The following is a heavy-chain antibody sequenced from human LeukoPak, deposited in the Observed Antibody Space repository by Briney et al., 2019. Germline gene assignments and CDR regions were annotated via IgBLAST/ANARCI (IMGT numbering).Heavy chain of an antibody. CDR1: GGSISSYY. Sequence: SETLSLTCTVSGGSISSYYWSWIRQPPGKGLEWIWYIYYSGSTNYNPSLKSRVTISVDTPKNQFSLKLSSVTAADTAVYYCARAYTTVTTPPYFDYWGQGTLVTVSS. CDR2: IYYSGST. CDR3: ARAYTTVTTPPYFDY. D-gene: IGHD4-17*01. V-gene: IGHV4-59*08. J-gene: IGHJ4*02.